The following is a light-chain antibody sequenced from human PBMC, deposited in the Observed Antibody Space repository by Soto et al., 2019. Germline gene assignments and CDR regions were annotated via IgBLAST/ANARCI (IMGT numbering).Light chain of an antibody. V-gene: IGKV3-15*01. CDR3: QQYNTWPIT. CDR2: AAS. CDR1: QSVSSSD. J-gene: IGKJ5*01. Sequence: EIVLTQSPGTLSLSPGERATLSCRASQSVSSSDLAWLQQKPGQSPRLLIYAASKRAADVPARFSASGSGTDFTLTISSLQSEDFVVYYCQQYNTWPITFGQGTRLEIK.